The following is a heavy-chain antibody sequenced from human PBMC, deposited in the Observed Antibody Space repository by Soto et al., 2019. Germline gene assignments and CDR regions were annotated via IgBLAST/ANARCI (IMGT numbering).Heavy chain of an antibody. V-gene: IGHV1-45*02. D-gene: IGHD5-12*01. J-gene: IGHJ3*02. CDR1: GYTFTYRY. CDR2: ITPFNGNT. CDR3: ASNSLNMATINGMAGGFDI. Sequence: SVKVSCKASGYTFTYRYLHWVRQAPGQALEWMGWITPFNGNTNYAQKFQDRVTITRDRSMSTAYMELSSLRSEDTAMYYCASNSLNMATINGMAGGFDIWGQGTMVTVSS.